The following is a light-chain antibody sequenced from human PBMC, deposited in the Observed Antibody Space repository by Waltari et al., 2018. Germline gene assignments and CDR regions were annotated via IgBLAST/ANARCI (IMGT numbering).Light chain of an antibody. CDR1: SSTIGNTF. CDR2: ENN. Sequence: QSGLTQPPSLSAAPGQKVTISCSGSSSTIGNTFVAWYQQFPGTVPKPLIYENNKRPSGIPDRFSGSRSGTSATLVITGLLTGDEAVYYCGTWDSSLSGAVFGGGTHLTVL. J-gene: IGLJ7*01. V-gene: IGLV1-51*02. CDR3: GTWDSSLSGAV.